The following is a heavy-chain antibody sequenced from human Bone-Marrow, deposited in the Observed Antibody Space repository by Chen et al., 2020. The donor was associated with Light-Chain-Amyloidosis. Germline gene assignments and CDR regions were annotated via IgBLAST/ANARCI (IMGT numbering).Heavy chain of an antibody. CDR3: ARDPSLGAAAGREYYYGMDV. CDR1: GFAFSSYA. CDR2: ISGSGGSR. D-gene: IGHD6-13*01. J-gene: IGHJ6*02. Sequence: EVQLVESGGGLLQRGGSLRLSCAASGFAFSSYAMSWVRQAPGKGLEWVSTISGSGGSRYYGDSVKGRLTISRDNSKNTLYLQMNSLRAEDTAVYYCARDPSLGAAAGREYYYGMDVWGQGTTVTVSS. V-gene: IGHV3-23*04.